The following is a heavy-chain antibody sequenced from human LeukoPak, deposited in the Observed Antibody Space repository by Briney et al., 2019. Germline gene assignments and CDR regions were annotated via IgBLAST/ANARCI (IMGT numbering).Heavy chain of an antibody. CDR2: ISYDGSNK. J-gene: IGHJ5*02. CDR3: ARDRDRRYSSTAGWFDP. D-gene: IGHD6-13*01. CDR1: GFTFSSYA. V-gene: IGHV3-30-3*01. Sequence: GRSLRLSCAASGFTFSSYAMHWVRQAPGKGLEWVAVISYDGSNKYYADSVKGRFTISRDNSKNTLYLQMNSLRAEDTAVYYCARDRDRRYSSTAGWFDPWGQGTLVTVSS.